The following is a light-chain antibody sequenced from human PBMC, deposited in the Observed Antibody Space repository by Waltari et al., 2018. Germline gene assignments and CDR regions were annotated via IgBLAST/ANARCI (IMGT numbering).Light chain of an antibody. Sequence: CRASQRINNYLAWYQQKPGQAPRLLIYGASTRATGIPARFSVSGSGTEFTLTISSLQSEDFAIYYCQQYNKWPLTFGPGTKVHF. V-gene: IGKV3-15*01. CDR2: GAS. J-gene: IGKJ3*01. CDR1: QRINNY. CDR3: QQYNKWPLT.